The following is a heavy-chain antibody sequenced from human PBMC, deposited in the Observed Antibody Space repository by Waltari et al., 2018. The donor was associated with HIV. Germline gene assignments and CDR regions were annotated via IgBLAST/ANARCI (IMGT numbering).Heavy chain of an antibody. V-gene: IGHV1-3*01. CDR1: GYTFTTSP. CDR2: INPCTGET. Sequence: QVQLVQSGAEVKKPRASVKVSCKASGYTFTTSPIHCVRQAPGERLEWMGWINPCTGETNYSQKFQDRVTITGDTFASTVYLELSRLTSEDTAVYYCARDWEDFYNYYGMDVWGQGTTVTVSS. J-gene: IGHJ6*02. D-gene: IGHD1-26*01. CDR3: ARDWEDFYNYYGMDV.